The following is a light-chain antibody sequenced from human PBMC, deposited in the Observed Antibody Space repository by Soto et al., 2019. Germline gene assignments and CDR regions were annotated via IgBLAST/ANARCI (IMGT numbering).Light chain of an antibody. V-gene: IGLV2-14*01. CDR1: SSDVGGWDY. CDR3: ASFSSTNTWV. Sequence: QSALTQPASVSGSPGQTITISCTGTSSDVGGWDYVSWYQHHPGKAPKVMVYEVTNRPSGVSDRFSGSKSGNTASLSISGLQAEDAADYYCASFSSTNTWVFGGGTKLTVL. CDR2: EVT. J-gene: IGLJ3*02.